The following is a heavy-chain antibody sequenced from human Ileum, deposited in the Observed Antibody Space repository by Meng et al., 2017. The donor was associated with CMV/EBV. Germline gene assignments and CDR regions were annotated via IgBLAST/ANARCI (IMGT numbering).Heavy chain of an antibody. CDR2: ITHGSHHT. V-gene: IGHV3-23*01. Sequence: LLDSGGDLVQPGGSLRLSCVASGFTFSRYAMAWVRQAPGKGLEWVSTITHGSHHTYYADSVRDRFTISRDNSKTTLYLQMNSLTDEDTAVYYCARDLPDGDRSVPLFDYWGQGTLVTVSS. CDR3: ARDLPDGDRSVPLFDY. J-gene: IGHJ4*02. D-gene: IGHD3-10*01. CDR1: GFTFSRYA.